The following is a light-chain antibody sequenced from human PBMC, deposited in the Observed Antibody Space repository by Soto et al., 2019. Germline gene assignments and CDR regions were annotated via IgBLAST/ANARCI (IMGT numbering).Light chain of an antibody. J-gene: IGKJ5*01. CDR1: QSVSSSY. CDR2: WAS. CDR3: QQYYTTPAIT. V-gene: IGKV4-1*01. Sequence: EIVLTQSPATLSLSPGERATLSCRASQSVSSSYLAWYQQKPGQPPKLLIYWASTRESGVPDRFSGSGSGTDFTLTIGSLQAEDVAVYYCQQYYTTPAITFGQGTRLEIK.